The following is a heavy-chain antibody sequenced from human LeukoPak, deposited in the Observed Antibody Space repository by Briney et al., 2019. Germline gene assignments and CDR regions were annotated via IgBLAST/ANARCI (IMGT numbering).Heavy chain of an antibody. CDR3: ARMIITTSPVFDY. CDR2: IYHSGST. CDR1: GYSISSGYY. V-gene: IGHV4-38-2*02. J-gene: IGHJ4*02. D-gene: IGHD3-22*01. Sequence: SETLSLTCTVSGYSISSGYYWGWIRQPPGKGLEWIGSIYHSGSTYYNPSLKSRVTISVDTSKNQFSLKLSSVTAADTAVYYCARMIITTSPVFDYWGQGTLVTVSS.